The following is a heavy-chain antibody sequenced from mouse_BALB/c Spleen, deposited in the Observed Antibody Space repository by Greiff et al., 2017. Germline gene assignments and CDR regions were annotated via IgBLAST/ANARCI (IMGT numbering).Heavy chain of an antibody. J-gene: IGHJ3*01. CDR3: ARREDWFAY. CDR1: GYTFTSYW. CDR2: INPSTGYT. V-gene: IGHV1-7*01. Sequence: VQLQQSGAELAKPGASVKMSCKASGYTFTSYWMHWVKQRPGQGLEWIGYINPSTGYTEYNQKFKDKATLTADKSSSTAYMQLSSLTSEDSAVYYCARREDWFAYWGQETLVTVAA.